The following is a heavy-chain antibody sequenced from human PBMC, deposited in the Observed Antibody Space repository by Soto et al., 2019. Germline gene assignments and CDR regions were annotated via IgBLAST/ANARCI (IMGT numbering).Heavy chain of an antibody. D-gene: IGHD2-2*01. Sequence: GGPLRLSWAAAGFTFSGYGVRWVRQAPGKGLEWVAVISYDGSKKYYADSVKGRFTISRDNSKNTLYLQMNSLRPEDTAVHYCAKVRGIVPVTATMDFDYWGQGTLVTVSS. J-gene: IGHJ4*02. CDR1: GFTFSGYG. CDR2: ISYDGSKK. V-gene: IGHV3-30*18. CDR3: AKVRGIVPVTATMDFDY.